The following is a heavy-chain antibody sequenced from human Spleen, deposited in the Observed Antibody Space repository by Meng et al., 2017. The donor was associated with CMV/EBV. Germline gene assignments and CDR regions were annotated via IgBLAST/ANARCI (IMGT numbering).Heavy chain of an antibody. CDR3: ARDPSGGWDWFDP. CDR2: ISHNYDST. Sequence: KASRYTITGYYIHWVRQAPGQELEWMRRISHNYDSTSYAQKFQGRITMTRDTTISTAYMEFSSLRYDDTAVYYCARDPSGGWDWFDPWGQGTLVTVSS. V-gene: IGHV1-2*06. D-gene: IGHD3-10*01. J-gene: IGHJ5*02. CDR1: RYTITGYY.